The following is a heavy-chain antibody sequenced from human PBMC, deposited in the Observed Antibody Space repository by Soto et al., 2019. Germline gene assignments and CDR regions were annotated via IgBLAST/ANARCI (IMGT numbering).Heavy chain of an antibody. CDR2: IYSGGST. CDR3: ARDLRRATTVTTYYYYGMDV. D-gene: IGHD4-17*01. V-gene: IGHV3-66*01. J-gene: IGHJ6*02. CDR1: GFTVSSNY. Sequence: EGSLRLSCAASGFTVSSNYMSWVRQAPGKGLEWVSVIYSGGSTYYADSVKGRFTISRDNSKNTLYLQMNSLRAEDTAVYYCARDLRRATTVTTYYYYGMDVWGQGTTVTVSS.